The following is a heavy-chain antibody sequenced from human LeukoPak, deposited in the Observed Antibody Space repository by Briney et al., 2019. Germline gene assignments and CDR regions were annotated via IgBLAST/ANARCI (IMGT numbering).Heavy chain of an antibody. CDR3: AELGITMIGGV. J-gene: IGHJ6*04. D-gene: IGHD3-10*02. V-gene: IGHV3-23*05. CDR1: GFTFNSYA. CDR2: ITNSGSRI. Sequence: GGSLRLSCAASGFTFNSYAMYWVRQAPGKGLEWVSGITNSGSRIYYAGPVKGRFTMSRDNSKDTLYLQMNSLRAEDTAVYYCAELGITMIGGVWGKGTTVTISS.